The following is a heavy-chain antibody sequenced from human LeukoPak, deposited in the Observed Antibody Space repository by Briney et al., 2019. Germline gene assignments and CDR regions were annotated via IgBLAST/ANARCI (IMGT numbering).Heavy chain of an antibody. CDR3: IRDPTLWFGQDY. CDR2: IRSRIYCRTT. V-gene: IGHV3-49*04. J-gene: IGHJ4*02. CDR1: GFTFGDYA. D-gene: IGHD3-10*01. Sequence: SGRSLRLSCKASGFTFGDYAMSWVRQAPGKGLEWVGSIRSRIYCRTTEYAASVKGRFTISRDDSKSIAYLQMNSLKTEDTAVYYCIRDPTLWFGQDYWGQGGLVTVSS.